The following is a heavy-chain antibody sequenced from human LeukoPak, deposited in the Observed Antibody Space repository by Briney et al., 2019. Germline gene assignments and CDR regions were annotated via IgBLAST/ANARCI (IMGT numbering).Heavy chain of an antibody. D-gene: IGHD6-6*01. CDR2: ISAYNGNT. V-gene: IGHV1-18*01. CDR1: GYTFTSYG. CDR3: ARETEYSSSSARDYSYNMDV. Sequence: GASVKVSCKASGYTFTSYGISWVRQAPGQGLEWMGWISAYNGNTNYAQKLQGRVTMTTDTSTSTAYMELRSLRSDDTAVYYCARETEYSSSSARDYSYNMDVWGKGATVTVSS. J-gene: IGHJ6*03.